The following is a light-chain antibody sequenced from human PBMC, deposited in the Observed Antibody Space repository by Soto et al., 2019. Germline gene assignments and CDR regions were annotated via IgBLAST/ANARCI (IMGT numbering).Light chain of an antibody. CDR2: GAS. CDR1: QSVRSSY. J-gene: IGKJ2*01. V-gene: IGKV3-20*01. CDR3: QQYGSSPPYT. Sequence: EIVLTQSPGTLSLSPGERATLSCRASQSVRSSYLAWYQQKPGQAPRLLIYGASNRATGIPDRFSASGSGTDFTLTISRLEPEDFAVYYCQQYGSSPPYTFGQGTKLEIK.